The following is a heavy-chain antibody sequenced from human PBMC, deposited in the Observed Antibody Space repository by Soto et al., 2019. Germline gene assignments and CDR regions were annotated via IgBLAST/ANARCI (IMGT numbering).Heavy chain of an antibody. Sequence: ASVKVSCKASGYTFTSYYMHWVRQAPGQGLEWMGIINPSGGSTSYAQKFQGRVTMTRDTSTSTVYMELSSLRSEDTAVYYCARDRGGSAYSYGLFDYWGQGTLVTVS. D-gene: IGHD5-18*01. CDR2: INPSGGST. CDR1: GYTFTSYY. J-gene: IGHJ4*02. V-gene: IGHV1-46*01. CDR3: ARDRGGSAYSYGLFDY.